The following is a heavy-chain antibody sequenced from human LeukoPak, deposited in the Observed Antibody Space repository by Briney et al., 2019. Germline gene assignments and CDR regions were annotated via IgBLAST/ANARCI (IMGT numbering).Heavy chain of an antibody. CDR3: ARDGIAAAGYFDS. V-gene: IGHV3-33*01. CDR2: IWYDGSNK. J-gene: IGHJ4*02. CDR1: GFIFSSYG. D-gene: IGHD6-13*01. Sequence: PGRSLRLSCAASGFIFSSYGMHWVRQAPGKGLEWVAVIWYDGSNKYYADSVKGRFTISRDNSKNTLYLQMNSLRAEDAAVYYCARDGIAAAGYFDSWGQGTLVTVSS.